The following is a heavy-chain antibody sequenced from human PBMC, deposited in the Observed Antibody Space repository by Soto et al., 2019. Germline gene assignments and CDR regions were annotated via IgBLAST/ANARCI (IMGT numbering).Heavy chain of an antibody. CDR2: IYYSGST. V-gene: IGHV4-31*03. CDR1: GGSISTGGYY. Sequence: QVQLQESGPGLVKPSQTLSLTCTVSGGSISTGGYYWTWIRQHPGKGLEWIGYIYYSGSTYYNPSLKSRVTISVDTSKNQFSLKLSAVTAEDTAVYYCARGRSVTLFDNWGQGTLVTVSS. CDR3: ARGRSVTLFDN. J-gene: IGHJ4*02. D-gene: IGHD4-17*01.